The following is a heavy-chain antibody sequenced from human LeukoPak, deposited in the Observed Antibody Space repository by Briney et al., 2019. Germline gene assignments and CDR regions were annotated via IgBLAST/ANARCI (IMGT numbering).Heavy chain of an antibody. CDR3: GRGGFSHGFDI. Sequence: PGGSLRLSCAASGFTFRTYWMHWVRQAPGKGLVWVSRIDNDGSDTIYADSVKGRFTVSRDNAKNTVYLQMNSLRVGDTAVYYCGRGGFSHGFDIWGQGTVVTVSS. CDR2: IDNDGSDT. D-gene: IGHD3-22*01. CDR1: GFTFRTYW. V-gene: IGHV3-74*01. J-gene: IGHJ3*02.